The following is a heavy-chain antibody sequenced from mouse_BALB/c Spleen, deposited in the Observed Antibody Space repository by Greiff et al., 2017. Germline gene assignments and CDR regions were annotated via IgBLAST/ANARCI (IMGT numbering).Heavy chain of an antibody. J-gene: IGHJ3*01. CDR1: GYTFTNYW. D-gene: IGHD2-4*01. Sequence: VQRVESGAELVRPGTSVKISCKASGYTFTNYWLGWVKQRPGHGLEWIGDIYPGGGYTNYNEKFKGKATLTADTSSSTAYMQLSSLTSEDSAVYFCARSSYDYDLFAYWGQGTLVTVSA. CDR2: IYPGGGYT. V-gene: IGHV1-63*02. CDR3: ARSSYDYDLFAY.